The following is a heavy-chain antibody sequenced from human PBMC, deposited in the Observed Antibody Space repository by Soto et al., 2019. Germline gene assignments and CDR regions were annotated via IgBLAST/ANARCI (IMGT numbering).Heavy chain of an antibody. J-gene: IGHJ5*01. CDR1: GFTVTSNY. V-gene: IGHV3-66*01. Sequence: EVQLVESGGGLVQPGGSLRLSCAASGFTVTSNYMSWVRQAPGEGLEWVSIIYTGGGTYYADSVEGRFTISRDNSKNTLYLQMNSLRAEDTAVYYCVPHGDSASDSASRWFDSWGQGTQVTVSS. D-gene: IGHD4-17*01. CDR3: VPHGDSASDSASRWFDS. CDR2: IYTGGGT.